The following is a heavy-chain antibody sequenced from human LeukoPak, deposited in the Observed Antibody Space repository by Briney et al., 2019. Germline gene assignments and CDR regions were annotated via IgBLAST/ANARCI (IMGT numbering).Heavy chain of an antibody. J-gene: IGHJ4*02. D-gene: IGHD2-21*01. CDR1: GESLSGFY. CDR3: ARGVVIAPQTFDY. V-gene: IGHV4-59*01. CDR2: IYYSGST. Sequence: SETLSLTCTVSGESLSGFYWTWIRQPPGKGLEWIGYIYYSGSTNYNPSLTSRVTISVDTSKNQFSLKLSSVTAADTAVYYCARGVVIAPQTFDYCGQGTLVTVSS.